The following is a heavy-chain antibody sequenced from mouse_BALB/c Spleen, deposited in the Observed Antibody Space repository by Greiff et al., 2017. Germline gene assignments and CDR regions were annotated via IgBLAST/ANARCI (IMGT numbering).Heavy chain of an antibody. CDR1: GFTFSSYA. J-gene: IGHJ4*01. V-gene: IGHV5-6-5*01. Sequence: EVKLLESGGGLVKPGGSLKLSCAASGFTFSSYAMSWVRQTPEKRLEWVASISSGGSTYYPDSVKGRFTISRDNARNILYLQMSSLRSEDTAMYYCARDDGYYVPYAMDYWGQGTSVTVSS. CDR2: ISSGGST. CDR3: ARDDGYYVPYAMDY. D-gene: IGHD2-3*01.